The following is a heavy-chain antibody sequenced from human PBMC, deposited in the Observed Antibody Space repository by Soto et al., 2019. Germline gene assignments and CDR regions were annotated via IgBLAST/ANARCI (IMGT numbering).Heavy chain of an antibody. D-gene: IGHD3-22*01. Sequence: VGSLRLSCAASGFTFSSYWMHWVRQAPGKGLVWVSRINSDGSSTSYADSVKGRFTISRDNAKNTLYLQMNSLRAEDTAVYYCARGPTYVDSSGYYCSYWGQGTLVTVSS. J-gene: IGHJ4*02. CDR3: ARGPTYVDSSGYYCSY. CDR2: INSDGSST. CDR1: GFTFSSYW. V-gene: IGHV3-74*01.